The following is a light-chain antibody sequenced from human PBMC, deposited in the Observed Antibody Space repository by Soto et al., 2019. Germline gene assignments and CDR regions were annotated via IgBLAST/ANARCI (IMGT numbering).Light chain of an antibody. V-gene: IGKV3-15*01. Sequence: EIVMTHSPATLSVSPGERATLSCRASQYISKTLAWYQQKPGQAPRLLIYGVSTRATGIPARFSGSGSGTDFTLTISSLEPEDAAPYYCQPRCNWPLTFGGGTKVDIK. CDR1: QYISKT. CDR3: QPRCNWPLT. CDR2: GVS. J-gene: IGKJ4*01.